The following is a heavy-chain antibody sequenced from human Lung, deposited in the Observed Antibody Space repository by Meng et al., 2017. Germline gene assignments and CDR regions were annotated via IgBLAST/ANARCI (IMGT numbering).Heavy chain of an antibody. V-gene: IGHV4-31*03. CDR3: ARASYGSGSPLGESWFDP. CDR1: GGSISSGGYY. J-gene: IGHJ5*02. Sequence: QVQLQESGPGPVKPSQTLSLTCTVSGGSISSGGYYWSWIRQHSGKGLEWIGYIHDSGSTYYNPSLKSRVTISADTSKNQFSLKLSSVTAADTAVYYCARASYGSGSPLGESWFDPWGQGTLVTVSS. CDR2: IHDSGST. D-gene: IGHD3-10*01.